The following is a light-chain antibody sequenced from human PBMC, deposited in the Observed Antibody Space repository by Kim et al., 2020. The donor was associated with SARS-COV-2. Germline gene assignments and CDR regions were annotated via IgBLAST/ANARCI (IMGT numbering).Light chain of an antibody. CDR1: NIGSKS. Sequence: SYELTQPPSVSVAPGKTAMITCGGNNIGSKSVHWYQQKPGQAPVLVIYYDSDRPSGIPERFSGSNSGNTATLTISRVEAGDEADYYCQVWDSSSDHHYVFGTGTKVTVL. V-gene: IGLV3-21*04. CDR3: QVWDSSSDHHYV. CDR2: YDS. J-gene: IGLJ1*01.